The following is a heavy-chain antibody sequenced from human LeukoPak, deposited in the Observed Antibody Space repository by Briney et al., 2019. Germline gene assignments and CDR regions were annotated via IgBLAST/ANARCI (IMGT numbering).Heavy chain of an antibody. CDR2: MESKSDGGST. J-gene: IGHJ4*02. V-gene: IGHV3-15*04. CDR1: GFTFSNAW. Sequence: PGGSLRLSCAGSGFTFSNAWMSWVRQAPGKGLGWVGRMESKSDGGSTDYAAPVKGRFTISRDDSKNTLFLQINSLKTEDTAVYYCTTLDGDYAPDYWGQGTLVTVSS. CDR3: TTLDGDYAPDY. D-gene: IGHD4-17*01.